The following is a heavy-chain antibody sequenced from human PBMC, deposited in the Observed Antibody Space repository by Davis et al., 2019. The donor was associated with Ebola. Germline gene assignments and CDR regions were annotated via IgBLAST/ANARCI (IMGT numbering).Heavy chain of an antibody. CDR1: GFIFSSYW. J-gene: IGHJ4*02. D-gene: IGHD4-17*01. Sequence: GESLKISCAASGFIFSSYWMHWVRQAPGKGLVYVSRISSDGGITSYADSVKGRFTISRDNAKSTLYLQMNSLTAEDTAVYYCVRTTYGAPEYWGQGTLVTVSS. CDR3: VRTTYGAPEY. V-gene: IGHV3-74*01. CDR2: ISSDGGIT.